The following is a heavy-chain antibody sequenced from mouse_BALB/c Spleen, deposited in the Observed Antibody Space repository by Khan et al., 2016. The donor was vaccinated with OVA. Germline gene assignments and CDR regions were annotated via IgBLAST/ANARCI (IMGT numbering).Heavy chain of an antibody. CDR1: GYTFTSYW. CDR2: INPSTDYT. V-gene: IGHV1-4*01. D-gene: IGHD1-1*01. Sequence: QVQLQQSGAELARPGASVKMSCKASGYTFTSYWMHWVKQRPGQGLEWIGNINPSTDYTYYNQNFKDKATLTADKSSNTAYMQLTSLKSEDSAVYYCVNHGSSSAWFTYWGQGTLVTVSA. CDR3: VNHGSSSAWFTY. J-gene: IGHJ3*01.